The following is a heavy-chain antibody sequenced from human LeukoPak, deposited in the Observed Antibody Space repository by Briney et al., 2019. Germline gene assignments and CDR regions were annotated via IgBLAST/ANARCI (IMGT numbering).Heavy chain of an antibody. D-gene: IGHD6-13*01. V-gene: IGHV3-30-3*01. CDR2: ISYDGSNK. CDR1: GFTFSSYA. CDR3: ARGGIAAAELMVDP. J-gene: IGHJ5*02. Sequence: PGGSLRLSCAASGFTFSSYAMHWVRQAPGKGLEWVAVISYDGSNKYYADSVKGRFTISRDNSKNTLYLQMNSLRAEDTAVYYCARGGIAAAELMVDPWGQGTLVTVSS.